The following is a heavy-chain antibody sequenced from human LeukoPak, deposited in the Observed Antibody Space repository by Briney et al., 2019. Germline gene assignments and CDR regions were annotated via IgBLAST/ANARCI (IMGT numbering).Heavy chain of an antibody. J-gene: IGHJ4*02. CDR3: ARDTSSSYGSGSDY. CDR1: GFTFDDYG. Sequence: GGSLRLSCAASGFTFDDYGMSWVRQAPWKGLEWVSGINWNGGSTGYADSVKGRFTISRDNAKNSLYLQMNSLRAEDTALYYCARDTSSSYGSGSDYWGQGTLVTVSS. CDR2: INWNGGST. V-gene: IGHV3-20*04. D-gene: IGHD3-10*01.